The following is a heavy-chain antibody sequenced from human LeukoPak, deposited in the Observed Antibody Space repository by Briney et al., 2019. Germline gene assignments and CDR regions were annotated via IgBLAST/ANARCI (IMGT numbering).Heavy chain of an antibody. V-gene: IGHV3-30*02. CDR3: ARGATVTHYYYYYYMDV. Sequence: GGSLRLSCAASGFTFSSYGMHWVRQAPGKGLEWVAFIRYDGSNKYYADSVKGRFTISRDNSKNTLYLQMNSLRAEDTAVYYCARGATVTHYYYYYYMDVWGKGTTVTVSS. CDR2: IRYDGSNK. J-gene: IGHJ6*03. CDR1: GFTFSSYG. D-gene: IGHD4-11*01.